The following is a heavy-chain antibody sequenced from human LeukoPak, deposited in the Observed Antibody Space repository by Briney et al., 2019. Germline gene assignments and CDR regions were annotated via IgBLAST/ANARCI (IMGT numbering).Heavy chain of an antibody. D-gene: IGHD3-9*01. CDR3: ARLGILTGYPDKAFDI. CDR1: GYTFTNYW. CDR2: IYPGDSDT. J-gene: IGHJ3*02. V-gene: IGHV5-51*01. Sequence: KDGESLKISCKGSGYTFTNYWIGWVRQMPGKGLEWMGIIYPGDSDTRYSPSFQGQATISADKSISTAYLQWSSLKASDTAMYYCARLGILTGYPDKAFDIWGQGTMVTVSS.